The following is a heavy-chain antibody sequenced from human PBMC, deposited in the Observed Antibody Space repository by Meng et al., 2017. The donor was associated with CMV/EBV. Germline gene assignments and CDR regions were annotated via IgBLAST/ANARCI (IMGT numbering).Heavy chain of an antibody. CDR1: GGSISSYY. CDR3: ARDRRVRGVIGYYYYGMDV. D-gene: IGHD3-10*01. CDR2: IYYSGST. V-gene: IGHV4-59*01. Sequence: GSLRLSCTVSGGSISSYYWSWIRQPPGKGLEWIGYIYYSGSTNYNPSLKSRVTISVVTSKNQFSLKLSSVTAADTAVYYCARDRRVRGVIGYYYYGMDVWGQGTTVTVSS. J-gene: IGHJ6*02.